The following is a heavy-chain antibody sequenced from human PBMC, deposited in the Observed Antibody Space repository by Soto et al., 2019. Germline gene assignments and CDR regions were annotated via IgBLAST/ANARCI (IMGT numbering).Heavy chain of an antibody. CDR2: INPNSGGT. CDR3: AREGLASKPAHGFDP. Sequence: ASVKVSCKASGYTFTGYYMHWVRQAPGQGLEWMGWINPNSGGTNYAQKFQGWVTMTRDTSISTAYMELSRLRSDDTAVYYCAREGLASKPAHGFDPWGQGTLVTVSS. J-gene: IGHJ5*02. V-gene: IGHV1-2*04. CDR1: GYTFTGYY. D-gene: IGHD4-4*01.